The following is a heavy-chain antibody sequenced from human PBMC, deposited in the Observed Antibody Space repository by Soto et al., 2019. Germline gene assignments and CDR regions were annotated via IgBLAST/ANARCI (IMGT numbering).Heavy chain of an antibody. CDR1: GYTFTSYG. D-gene: IGHD6-13*01. V-gene: IGHV1-18*01. Sequence: GASVKVSCKASGYTFTSYGISWVRQAPGQGLEWMGWISAYNGNTNYAQKLQGRVTMTTDTSTSTAYMELRSLRSDDTAVYYCARGLRYSSSWYYFDYWGQGTLVTVSS. CDR2: ISAYNGNT. J-gene: IGHJ4*02. CDR3: ARGLRYSSSWYYFDY.